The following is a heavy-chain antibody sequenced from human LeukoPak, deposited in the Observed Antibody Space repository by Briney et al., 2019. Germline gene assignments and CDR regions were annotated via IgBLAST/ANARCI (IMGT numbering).Heavy chain of an antibody. CDR3: ARKSLLWFGELFDP. D-gene: IGHD3-10*01. Sequence: SETLSLTCAVYGGSFSGYYWSWIRQPPGKGLEWIGEINHSGSTNYNPPLKSRVTISVDTSKNQFSLKLSSVTAADTAVYYCARKSLLWFGELFDPWGQGTLVTVSS. CDR2: INHSGST. J-gene: IGHJ5*02. V-gene: IGHV4-34*01. CDR1: GGSFSGYY.